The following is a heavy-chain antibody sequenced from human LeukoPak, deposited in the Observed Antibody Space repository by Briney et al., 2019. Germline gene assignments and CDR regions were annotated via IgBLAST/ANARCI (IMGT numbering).Heavy chain of an antibody. CDR3: AKVGLVVVAANRGEDAFDI. Sequence: PGGSLRLSCAASGFTFSSYAMSWVRQAPGKGLEWVSAISGSGGSTYYADSVKGRFTISRDNSKNTLYLQMNSLRAGDTAVYYGAKVGLVVVAANRGEDAFDIWGQGTMVTVSS. J-gene: IGHJ3*02. D-gene: IGHD2-15*01. CDR1: GFTFSSYA. CDR2: ISGSGGST. V-gene: IGHV3-23*01.